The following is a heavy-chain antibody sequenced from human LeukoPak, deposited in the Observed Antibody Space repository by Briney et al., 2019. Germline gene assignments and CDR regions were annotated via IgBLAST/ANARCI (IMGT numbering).Heavy chain of an antibody. CDR3: AKDLSIAVAGTNVDY. V-gene: IGHV3-23*01. Sequence: PGGSLRLSCAASGFTFSTYGMSWVRQAPGKGLEWVSTVRGTGGSTNYADSVKGRFTISRDNSKNTLYLQMNSLRAEDTAVYYCAKDLSIAVAGTNVDYWGQGTLVTVSS. CDR2: VRGTGGST. CDR1: GFTFSTYG. J-gene: IGHJ4*02. D-gene: IGHD6-19*01.